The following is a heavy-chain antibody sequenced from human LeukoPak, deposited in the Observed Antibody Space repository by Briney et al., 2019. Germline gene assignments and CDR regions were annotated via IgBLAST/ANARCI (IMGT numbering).Heavy chain of an antibody. Sequence: SETLSLTCTVSDGSISSSSYYWGWIRQPPGKGLEWIGSIYYSGSTYYNPSLKSRVTISVDTSKNQFSLKLRSVTAADTAVYYCVRVRRGSGDFDYWGQGTLVTVSS. D-gene: IGHD3-16*01. V-gene: IGHV4-39*07. CDR1: DGSISSSSYY. J-gene: IGHJ4*02. CDR3: VRVRRGSGDFDY. CDR2: IYYSGST.